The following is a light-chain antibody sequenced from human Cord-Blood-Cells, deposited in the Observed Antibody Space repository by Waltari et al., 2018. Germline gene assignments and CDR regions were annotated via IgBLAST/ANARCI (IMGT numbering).Light chain of an antibody. Sequence: EIEMTQSPATLSVSPGERATLSCRASQSVSSNLSWYQQKPGQAPMLLIYGASTRATGIPARFSGSGSGTEFTLTISSLQSEDFAVYYCQQYNNWPRTFGQGTKVEIK. CDR3: QQYNNWPRT. CDR2: GAS. CDR1: QSVSSN. V-gene: IGKV3-15*01. J-gene: IGKJ1*01.